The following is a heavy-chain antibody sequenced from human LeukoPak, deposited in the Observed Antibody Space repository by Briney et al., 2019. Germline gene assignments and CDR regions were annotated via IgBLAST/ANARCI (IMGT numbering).Heavy chain of an antibody. D-gene: IGHD2-15*01. Sequence: RPGGSLRLSCAASGFTFGSYAMYWVRQAPGKGLEWVSGIFGSGGSAHYADSVKGRFTISRDNSKNTVYLQMDSLRAEDTATYYCAKTTTGYSSGRYPAWPIDYWGQGTLVTVSS. CDR2: IFGSGGSA. V-gene: IGHV3-23*01. J-gene: IGHJ4*02. CDR1: GFTFGSYA. CDR3: AKTTTGYSSGRYPAWPIDY.